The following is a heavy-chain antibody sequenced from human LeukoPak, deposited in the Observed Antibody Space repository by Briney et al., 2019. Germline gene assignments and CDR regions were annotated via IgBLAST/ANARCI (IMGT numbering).Heavy chain of an antibody. V-gene: IGHV3-33*06. D-gene: IGHD1-20*01. CDR1: GFTFSGYA. Sequence: GGSLRLSCAASGFTFSGYAMHWVRQAPGKGLEWVTVVWSDGTNKYYADSVKGRFTVSRDNSKNTLYLQMNSLRAEDTAVYYCANPNNWSSDNWFDPWGQGTLVTVSS. CDR3: ANPNNWSSDNWFDP. J-gene: IGHJ5*02. CDR2: VWSDGTNK.